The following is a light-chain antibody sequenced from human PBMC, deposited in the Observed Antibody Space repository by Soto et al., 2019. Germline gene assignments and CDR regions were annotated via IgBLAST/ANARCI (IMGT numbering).Light chain of an antibody. V-gene: IGKV3-11*01. CDR3: QQYGSSPRT. J-gene: IGKJ1*01. CDR2: DAS. Sequence: EIVLTQSPATLSLSPGERATLSCRASESVGSYLAWYQQMPGQTPRLLLYDASKRATGIPARFSGSGSGTDFTLTISSLEPEDFAVYYCQQYGSSPRTFGQGTKVEIK. CDR1: ESVGSY.